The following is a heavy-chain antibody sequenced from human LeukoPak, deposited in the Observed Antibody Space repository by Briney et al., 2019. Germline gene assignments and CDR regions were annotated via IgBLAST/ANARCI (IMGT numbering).Heavy chain of an antibody. J-gene: IGHJ4*02. CDR1: GYTFTGHY. D-gene: IGHD6-6*01. CDR2: IIPNSGDT. V-gene: IGHV1-2*02. CDR3: ARVEALYHLPTH. Sequence: ASVKVSCKASGYTFTGHYMHWVRQAPGQGLEWVGWIIPNSGDTKYAQKFQGRVTMTRDTSISTAYLELTRLRSDDTAFYYCARVEALYHLPTHWGQGTLVTVSS.